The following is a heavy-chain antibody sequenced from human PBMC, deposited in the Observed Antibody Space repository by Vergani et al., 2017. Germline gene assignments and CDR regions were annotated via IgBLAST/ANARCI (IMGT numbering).Heavy chain of an antibody. J-gene: IGHJ6*02. Sequence: EVQLLESGGGSAQPGESLRLSCVASGFTFTAYGLNWVRQAPGKGLEWVAFIGSSGPYINYADSVKGRFIISRDNTNNSLFLQLRSLRAEDAAVYYCARDCTSGGCPDNYGMDVWGQGATVTVSS. CDR3: ARDCTSGGCPDNYGMDV. CDR1: GFTFTAYG. V-gene: IGHV3-21*06. D-gene: IGHD2-8*01. CDR2: IGSSGPYI.